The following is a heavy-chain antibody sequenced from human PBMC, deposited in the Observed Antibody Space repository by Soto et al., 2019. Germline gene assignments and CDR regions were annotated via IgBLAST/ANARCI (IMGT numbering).Heavy chain of an antibody. J-gene: IGHJ3*02. CDR1: GFTFSSYG. Sequence: QPGGSLRLSCAASGFTFSSYGMRWVRQAPGKGLEWVAVIWYDGSNKYYADSVKGRFTISRDNSKNTLYLQMNSLRAEDTAVYYCASTYCSGGSCYSAAFDIWGQGTMVTVSS. D-gene: IGHD2-15*01. V-gene: IGHV3-33*01. CDR2: IWYDGSNK. CDR3: ASTYCSGGSCYSAAFDI.